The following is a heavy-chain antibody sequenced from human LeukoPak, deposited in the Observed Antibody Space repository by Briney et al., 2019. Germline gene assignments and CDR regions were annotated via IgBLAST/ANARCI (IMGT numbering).Heavy chain of an antibody. CDR1: GSTFSSYS. D-gene: IGHD3-22*01. CDR3: ARVIYSSGPDY. J-gene: IGHJ4*02. Sequence: GGSLRLSCAASGSTFSSYSMNWVRQAPGKGLEWVSSISSSSSYIYYADSLKGRFTISRDNAKNSLYLQMNSLRAEDTAVYYCARVIYSSGPDYWGQGTLVTVSS. V-gene: IGHV3-21*01. CDR2: ISSSSSYI.